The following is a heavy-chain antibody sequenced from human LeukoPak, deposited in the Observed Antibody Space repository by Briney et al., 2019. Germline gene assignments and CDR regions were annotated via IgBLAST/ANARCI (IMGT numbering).Heavy chain of an antibody. CDR3: ARVPRSGMATTIYYYYGMDV. Sequence: ASVKVSCKASGDTFSSYAISWVRQAPGQGLEWMGGIIPIFGTANYAQKFQGRVTITADESTSTAYMELSSLRSEDTAVYYCARVPRSGMATTIYYYYGMDVWGQGTTVTVSS. CDR1: GDTFSSYA. CDR2: IIPIFGTA. D-gene: IGHD5-24*01. J-gene: IGHJ6*02. V-gene: IGHV1-69*13.